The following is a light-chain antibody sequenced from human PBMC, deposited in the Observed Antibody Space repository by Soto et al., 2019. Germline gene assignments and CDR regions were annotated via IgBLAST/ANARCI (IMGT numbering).Light chain of an antibody. V-gene: IGKV1-33*01. J-gene: IGKJ4*01. CDR1: QDISNY. Sequence: IRMTLSPSALSATVGDRATITCQASQDISNYLNWYQQKPGKAPKLLIYDASNLETGVPSRFSGSGSGTDFTFTISSLQPEDIATYYCQQYDNLPPLTFGGGTKVDIK. CDR3: QQYDNLPPLT. CDR2: DAS.